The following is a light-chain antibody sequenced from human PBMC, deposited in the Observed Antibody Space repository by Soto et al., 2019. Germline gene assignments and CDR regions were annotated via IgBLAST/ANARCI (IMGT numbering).Light chain of an antibody. J-gene: IGKJ1*01. CDR2: NAS. V-gene: IGKV3-11*01. CDR3: QPGSNWPGT. Sequence: EIVLTQSPATLSLSPGERATLSCRASQSVRNSLAWYQQQPGQAPRLLIYNASNRTTGIPARFSGSGSGTDFTLTISSLEPKDFAIYYCQPGSNWPGTFGLGTKVEIK. CDR1: QSVRNS.